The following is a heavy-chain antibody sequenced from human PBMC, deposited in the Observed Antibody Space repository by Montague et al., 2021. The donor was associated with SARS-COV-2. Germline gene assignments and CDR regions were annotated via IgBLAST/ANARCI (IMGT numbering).Heavy chain of an antibody. CDR2: TYYRSKWYN. D-gene: IGHD6-19*01. CDR3: AREQEWLRAVYYYYGMDV. J-gene: IGHJ6*02. Sequence: CAISGDSVSSNSTAWNWNRQSPSRGLEWLGRTYYRSKWYNDYALSLKSRITINPDTSKNQFSLQLNSVTPEDTAVYYCAREQEWLRAVYYYYGMDVWGQGTTVTVSS. CDR1: GDSVSSNSTA. V-gene: IGHV6-1*01.